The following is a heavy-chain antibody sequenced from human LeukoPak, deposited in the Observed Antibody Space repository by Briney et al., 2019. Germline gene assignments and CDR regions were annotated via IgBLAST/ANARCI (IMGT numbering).Heavy chain of an antibody. D-gene: IGHD6-19*01. CDR2: IIPIFGTA. J-gene: IGHJ3*02. Sequence: ASVKVSCKASGGTFSSYAISWVRQSPGQGLEWMGGIIPIFGTANYAQKFQGRVTITADKSTSTAYMELSSLSSEDTAVYYCARDIPYSSGWHRKWSPLGALDIWGQGTMVTVSS. V-gene: IGHV1-69*06. CDR3: ARDIPYSSGWHRKWSPLGALDI. CDR1: GGTFSSYA.